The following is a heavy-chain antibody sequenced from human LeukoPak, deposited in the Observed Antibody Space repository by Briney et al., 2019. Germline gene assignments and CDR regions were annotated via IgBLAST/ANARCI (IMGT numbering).Heavy chain of an antibody. V-gene: IGHV3-48*02. J-gene: IGHJ4*02. CDR2: ISSSSGII. CDR1: GFVFSSYT. D-gene: IGHD2/OR15-2a*01. Sequence: GGSLRLSCAASGFVFSSYTMNWVRQAPGKGLEWVSYISSSSGIINYADSVKGRFTISSDNAKNSMYLQMNSLRDEDTAVYYCARSLGYYDYWGQGTLVTVSS. CDR3: ARSLGYYDY.